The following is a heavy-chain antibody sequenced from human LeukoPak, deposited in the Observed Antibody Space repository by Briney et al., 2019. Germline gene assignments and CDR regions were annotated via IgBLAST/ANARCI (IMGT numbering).Heavy chain of an antibody. CDR3: ARGVGAFEI. Sequence: GGSLRLSCAASGFTFSLYSMNRVRQAPGKGLEWISYISGSSTTEDYADSVKGRFTISRDNAKNSLYLQMSSLRAEDTAAYYCARGVGAFEIWGQGTMVTVSS. D-gene: IGHD3-3*01. CDR2: ISGSSTTE. J-gene: IGHJ3*02. V-gene: IGHV3-48*01. CDR1: GFTFSLYS.